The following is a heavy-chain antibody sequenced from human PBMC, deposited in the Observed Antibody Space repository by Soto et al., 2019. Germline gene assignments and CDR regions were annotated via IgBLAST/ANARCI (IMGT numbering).Heavy chain of an antibody. CDR2: IFWDDDK. CDR1: GFSLSTSGVG. J-gene: IGHJ4*02. D-gene: IGHD3-10*01. CDR3: AHRRYYYGSGYFDY. V-gene: IGHV2-5*02. Sequence: QITLQESGPTLVKPTQTLTLTCTFSGFSLSTSGVGVGWIRQPRGKALEWVALIFWDDDKRYRPSLKSRLTITKDTSKNQLVLTMTNMDPVDTATYYCAHRRYYYGSGYFDYWGQGTLVTVSS.